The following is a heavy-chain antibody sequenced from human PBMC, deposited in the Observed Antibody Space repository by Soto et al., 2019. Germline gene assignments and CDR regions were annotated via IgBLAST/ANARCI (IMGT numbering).Heavy chain of an antibody. Sequence: ASVKVSCKASGGTFSSYAISWVRQAPGQGLEWMGGIIPIFGTANYAQKFQGRVTITADESTSTAYMELSSLRSEDTAVYYCARSGSRHPRDFDYWGQGTLVTVSS. J-gene: IGHJ4*02. CDR1: GGTFSSYA. CDR2: IIPIFGTA. V-gene: IGHV1-69*13. D-gene: IGHD6-13*01. CDR3: ARSGSRHPRDFDY.